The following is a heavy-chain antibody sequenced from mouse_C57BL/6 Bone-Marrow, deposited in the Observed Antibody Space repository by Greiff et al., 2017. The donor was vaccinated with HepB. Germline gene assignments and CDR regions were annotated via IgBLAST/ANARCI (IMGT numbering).Heavy chain of an antibody. CDR1: GYTFTSYW. Sequence: QVQLQQPGAELVKPGASVKMSCKASGYTFTSYWITWVKQRPGQGLEWIGDIYPGSGSTNYNEKFKSKATLTVDTSSSTAYMQLSSLTSEDSAVYYCARWSYYDYDGFAYWGQGTLVTVSA. V-gene: IGHV1-55*01. J-gene: IGHJ3*01. CDR2: IYPGSGST. CDR3: ARWSYYDYDGFAY. D-gene: IGHD2-4*01.